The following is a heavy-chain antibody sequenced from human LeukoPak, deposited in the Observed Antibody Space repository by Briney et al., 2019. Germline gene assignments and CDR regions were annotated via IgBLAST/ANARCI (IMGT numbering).Heavy chain of an antibody. Sequence: GGSLRLSCAASGFTFDDYAIYWVRQGPGKGLEWVSLVSGDGGSIYYADAVKGRFTISRDNSKNTLYLQMNSLRAEDTAVYYCARDSGSRVGGGMDVWGQGTTVTVSS. CDR1: GFTFDDYA. V-gene: IGHV3-43*02. CDR2: VSGDGGSI. D-gene: IGHD1-26*01. J-gene: IGHJ6*02. CDR3: ARDSGSRVGGGMDV.